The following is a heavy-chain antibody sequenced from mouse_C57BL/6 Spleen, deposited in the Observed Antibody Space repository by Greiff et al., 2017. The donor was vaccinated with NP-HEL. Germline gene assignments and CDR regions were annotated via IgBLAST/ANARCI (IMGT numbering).Heavy chain of an antibody. CDR2: IYPGDGDT. J-gene: IGHJ2*01. V-gene: IGHV1-82*01. D-gene: IGHD1-1*01. Sequence: VQGVESGPELVKPGASVKISCKASGYAFSSYWMNWVKQRPGKGLEWIGRIYPGDGDTNYNGKFKGKATLTADKSSSTAYMQLSSLTSEDSAVYFCARSDATVVVPGTREYFDYWGQGTTLTVSS. CDR3: ARSDATVVVPGTREYFDY. CDR1: GYAFSSYW.